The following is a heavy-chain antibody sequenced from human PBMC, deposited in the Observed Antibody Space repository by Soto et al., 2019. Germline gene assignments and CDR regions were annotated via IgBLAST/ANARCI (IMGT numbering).Heavy chain of an antibody. CDR1: GFSLSTTGVG. CDR3: AYSPPATVTTSAEYFQD. D-gene: IGHD4-17*01. CDR2: IYWDDDK. Sequence: QITLKESGPTLVKPTQTLTLTCTFSGFSLSTTGVGVGWIRQPPGKALEWLALIYWDDDKRYSPFLKSRLTITKDTSKTQVVLRMTNMDPVDTATYYCAYSPPATVTTSAEYFQDWGQGTLVTVSS. J-gene: IGHJ1*01. V-gene: IGHV2-5*02.